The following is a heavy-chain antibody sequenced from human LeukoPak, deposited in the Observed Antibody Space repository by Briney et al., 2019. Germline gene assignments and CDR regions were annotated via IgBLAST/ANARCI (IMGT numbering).Heavy chain of an antibody. CDR1: DYSISSNNW. CDR2: IYYSGGT. V-gene: IGHV4-28*01. D-gene: IGHD7-27*01. Sequence: SETLSLTCGVSDYSISSNNWWGWIRQPPGKGLEWIGYIYYSGGTYYSPSLKSRVTMSVDTSKNQFSLKLSSVTAADTAVYYCAKKVAGVGWFDPWGQGTLVTVSS. J-gene: IGHJ5*02. CDR3: AKKVAGVGWFDP.